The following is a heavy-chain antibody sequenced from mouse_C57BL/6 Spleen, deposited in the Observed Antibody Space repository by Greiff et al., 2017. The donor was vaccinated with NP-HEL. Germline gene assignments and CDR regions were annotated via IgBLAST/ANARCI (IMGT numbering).Heavy chain of an antibody. J-gene: IGHJ4*01. CDR2: ISNGGGST. D-gene: IGHD1-1*01. V-gene: IGHV5-12*01. CDR1: GFTFSDYY. Sequence: EVHLVESGGGLVQPGGSLKLSCAASGFTFSDYYMYWVRQTPEKRLEWVAYISNGGGSTYYPDTVKGRFTISRDNAKNTLYLQMSRLKSEDTAMYYCARQTSFYYYGSSYAMDYWGQGTSVTVSS. CDR3: ARQTSFYYYGSSYAMDY.